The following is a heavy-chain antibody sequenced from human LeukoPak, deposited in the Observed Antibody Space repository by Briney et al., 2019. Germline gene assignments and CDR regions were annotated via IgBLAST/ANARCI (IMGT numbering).Heavy chain of an antibody. J-gene: IGHJ4*02. CDR1: GFTFSSYG. CDR2: IRYDGGNK. CDR3: ANDKAAAGRNFDY. D-gene: IGHD6-13*01. Sequence: GGSLRLSCAASGFTFSSYGMHWVRQAPGKGLEWVAFIRYDGGNKYYADSVKGRFTISRDNTKNTLYLQMNSLRAEDTAVYYCANDKAAAGRNFDYWGQGTLVTVSS. V-gene: IGHV3-30*02.